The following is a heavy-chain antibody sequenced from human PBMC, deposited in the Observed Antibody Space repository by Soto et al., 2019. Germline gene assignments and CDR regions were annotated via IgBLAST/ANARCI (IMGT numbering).Heavy chain of an antibody. Sequence: SETLSLTCTFSCGSIISSSYYWGWIRQPPGKGLEWIGSIYYRGTAYYNPSLQSRVSMSVDTSKNQFSLKMNSLISADTAVYFCARRRALAARPDWFDPWGQGILVTVSS. D-gene: IGHD6-6*01. CDR1: CGSIISSSYY. CDR2: IYYRGTA. CDR3: ARRRALAARPDWFDP. V-gene: IGHV4-39*01. J-gene: IGHJ5*02.